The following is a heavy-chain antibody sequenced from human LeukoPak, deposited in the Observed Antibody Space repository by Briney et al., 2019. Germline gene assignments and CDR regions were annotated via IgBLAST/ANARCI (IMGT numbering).Heavy chain of an antibody. CDR1: GGSISSYY. V-gene: IGHV4-59*08. CDR2: IYYSRST. J-gene: IGHJ4*02. CDR3: ARHPRGSGWRPNIYC. D-gene: IGHD6-25*01. Sequence: PSETLSLTCTVSGGSISSYYWSWIRQPPGKGLEWIGYIYYSRSTNYNPSLKSRVTISVDTSKNQFSLKLSSVTAADTAVYYCARHPRGSGWRPNIYCLGQGSLVTVSS.